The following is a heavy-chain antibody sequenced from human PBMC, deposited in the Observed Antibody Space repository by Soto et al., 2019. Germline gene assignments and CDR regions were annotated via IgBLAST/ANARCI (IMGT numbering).Heavy chain of an antibody. J-gene: IGHJ6*02. D-gene: IGHD2-8*01. CDR3: AKNGQPPYYYYGMDV. Sequence: QGQLVQSGAEVKKPGASVKVSCKASGYTFTRYGISWVRQAPGQGLEWMGWISGYNGDTKNAQKFQGRVTMTVDTSTTTAYMELRSLTSDDRAVYYCAKNGQPPYYYYGMDVWGQGTTVTVSS. CDR2: ISGYNGDT. CDR1: GYTFTRYG. V-gene: IGHV1-18*01.